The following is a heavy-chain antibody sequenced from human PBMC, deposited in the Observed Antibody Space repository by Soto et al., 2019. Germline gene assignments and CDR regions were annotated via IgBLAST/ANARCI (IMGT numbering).Heavy chain of an antibody. CDR1: GDTFSFYS. Sequence: QVQLVQSGAEVKRPGSSMKVSCKTSGDTFSFYSINWVRQAPGLGLEWMGRVNPILSMSNYAQRFQGRVTMTADKSTSTAYMELRSLRSEDTAIYYCASSYGSGYRAFDYWGQGALVTVSS. CDR2: VNPILSMS. CDR3: ASSYGSGYRAFDY. V-gene: IGHV1-69*02. D-gene: IGHD3-10*01. J-gene: IGHJ4*02.